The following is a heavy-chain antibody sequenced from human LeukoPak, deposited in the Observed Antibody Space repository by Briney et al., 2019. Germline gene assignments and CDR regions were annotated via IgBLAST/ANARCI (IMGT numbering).Heavy chain of an antibody. CDR1: GFTFSTYS. J-gene: IGHJ4*02. V-gene: IGHV3-23*01. Sequence: GGSLRLSCAPSGFTFSTYSMTWVRQAPGKGLEWVSAISGSGGNTYYADSVKGRFTISRDNSKNTLYLQMNSLRAEDTALYYCAKGRAAAYYFDYWGQGTLVTVSS. CDR3: AKGRAAAYYFDY. D-gene: IGHD6-13*01. CDR2: ISGSGGNT.